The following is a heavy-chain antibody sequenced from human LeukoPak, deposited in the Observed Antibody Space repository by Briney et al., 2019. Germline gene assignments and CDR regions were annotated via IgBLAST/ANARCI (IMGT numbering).Heavy chain of an antibody. CDR1: GGSFSGYY. J-gene: IGHJ5*02. D-gene: IGHD3-10*01. V-gene: IGHV4-34*01. CDR2: INHTGST. Sequence: PSETLSLTCAVYGGSFSGYYWSWIRQPPGKGLEWIGEINHTGSTNYNPSLKSRVTISVDTSKNQFSLKLSSVTAADTAVYYCARRNLRSGSSPGFDPWGQGTLVTVSS. CDR3: ARRNLRSGSSPGFDP.